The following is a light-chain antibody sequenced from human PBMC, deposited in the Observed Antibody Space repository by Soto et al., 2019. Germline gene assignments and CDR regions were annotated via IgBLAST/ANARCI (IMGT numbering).Light chain of an antibody. CDR3: HQRSNWPLT. CDR1: QSVFSS. CDR2: DAS. V-gene: IGKV3-11*01. J-gene: IGKJ4*01. Sequence: EIVLTQSPVTLSLSPGERATLSCRASQSVFSSLAWYQQKPGQAPRLLIYDASTRATAIPDRFRGSGSGTDFTLTSRSREPEDFAVYYCHQRSNWPLTFGGGTKVEIK.